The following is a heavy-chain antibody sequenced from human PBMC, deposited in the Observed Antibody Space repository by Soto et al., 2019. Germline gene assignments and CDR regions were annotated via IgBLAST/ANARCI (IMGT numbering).Heavy chain of an antibody. CDR3: ARVIEIVGANNAFDY. CDR2: INHSGST. D-gene: IGHD1-26*01. V-gene: IGHV4-34*01. J-gene: IGHJ4*01. CDR1: GGSFSGYY. Sequence: SETLSLTCAVYGGSFSGYYWSWIRQPPGKGLEWIGEINHSGSTNYNPSLKSRVTISVDTSKNQFSLKLSSVTAADTAVYYCARVIEIVGANNAFDYWGQEPWSPSPQ.